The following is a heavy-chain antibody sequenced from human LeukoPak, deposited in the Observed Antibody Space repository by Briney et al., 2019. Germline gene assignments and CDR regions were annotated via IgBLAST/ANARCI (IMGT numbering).Heavy chain of an antibody. Sequence: SETLSLTCTVSGYSVSSGYYWGWIRQPPGKGLEWIGYIYYTGSTNYDPSLKSRVSISVDTSKNQFSLTLTSVTAADTAVYYCARGSGYNYGVLDYWGQGTLATVSS. CDR3: ARGSGYNYGVLDY. CDR2: IYYTGST. D-gene: IGHD5-18*01. J-gene: IGHJ4*02. V-gene: IGHV4-61*01. CDR1: GYSVSSGYY.